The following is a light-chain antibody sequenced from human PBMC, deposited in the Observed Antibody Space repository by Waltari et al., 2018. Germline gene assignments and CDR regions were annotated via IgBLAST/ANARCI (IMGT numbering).Light chain of an antibody. V-gene: IGKV1-39*01. CDR1: QSISSY. J-gene: IGKJ1*01. Sequence: DIKMTQYPSSLSASVGDRVTITCRASQSISSYLNWYQQKPGKAPKLLIYAASSLQSGVPARFSGSGSGTDFTLTISSLQPEDFATYYCQQNYSTPPTFGQGTKVEIK. CDR2: AAS. CDR3: QQNYSTPPT.